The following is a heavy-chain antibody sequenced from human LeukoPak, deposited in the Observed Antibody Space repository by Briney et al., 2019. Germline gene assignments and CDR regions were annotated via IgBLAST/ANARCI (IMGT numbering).Heavy chain of an antibody. V-gene: IGHV3-33*01. Sequence: GGSLRLSCAASGFTFSSYGMHWVRQAPGKGLEWVAAIWYDGSNKYYADSVKGRFTISRDNSKNTLYLQMNSLRAEDTAVYYCARDRYYDSSGYYYSDYWGQGTLVTVSS. CDR2: IWYDGSNK. CDR1: GFTFSSYG. CDR3: ARDRYYDSSGYYYSDY. J-gene: IGHJ4*02. D-gene: IGHD3-22*01.